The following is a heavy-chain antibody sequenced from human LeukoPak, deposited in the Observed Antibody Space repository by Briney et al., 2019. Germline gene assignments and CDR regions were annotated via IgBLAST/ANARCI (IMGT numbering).Heavy chain of an antibody. J-gene: IGHJ5*02. V-gene: IGHV4-59*01. CDR2: IYYSGST. Sequence: SETLSLTCTVSGGSISSYYWSWIRQPPGKGLEWLGYIYYSGSTNYNPSLKSRVTISVDTSKNQFSLKLSSVTAADTAVYYCARVRAYSSSWYVVAWGQGTLVTVSS. CDR1: GGSISSYY. CDR3: ARVRAYSSSWYVVA. D-gene: IGHD6-13*01.